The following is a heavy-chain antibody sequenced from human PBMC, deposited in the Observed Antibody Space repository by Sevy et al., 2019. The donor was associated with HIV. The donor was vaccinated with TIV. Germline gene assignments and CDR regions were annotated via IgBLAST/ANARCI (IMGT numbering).Heavy chain of an antibody. J-gene: IGHJ4*02. CDR2: ISGSGGST. CDR3: AKRGYSYGYGCDCFDY. Sequence: GGSLRLSCAASGFTFSSYAMSWVRQAPGKGLEWVSAISGSGGSTYYADSVKGRFTISRDNSKNTLYLQMNSLRAEDTAVYYCAKRGYSYGYGCDCFDYWGQGTLVTVSS. V-gene: IGHV3-23*01. CDR1: GFTFSSYA. D-gene: IGHD5-18*01.